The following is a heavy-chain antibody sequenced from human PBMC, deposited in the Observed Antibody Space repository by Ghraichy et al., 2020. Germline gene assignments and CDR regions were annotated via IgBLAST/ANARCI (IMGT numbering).Heavy chain of an antibody. V-gene: IGHV3-13*01. CDR2: VGSSGDT. D-gene: IGHD3-10*01. J-gene: IGHJ4*02. Sequence: GGSLRLSCAASGFTFSAYDMHWVRQATGKGLEWVSAVGSSGDTYYADSVTGRFTISRDNARNSLYLQMSTLRAGDTAVYYCARGYYGSGTVPGHWGQGTLVTVSS. CDR1: GFTFSAYD. CDR3: ARGYYGSGTVPGH.